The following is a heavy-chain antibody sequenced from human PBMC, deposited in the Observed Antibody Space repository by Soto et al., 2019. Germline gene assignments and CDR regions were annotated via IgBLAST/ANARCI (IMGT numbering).Heavy chain of an antibody. D-gene: IGHD7-27*01. CDR2: DYHSGST. V-gene: IGHV4-31*03. J-gene: IGHJ4*03. CDR1: GDSIRGGGHY. CDR3: ARDTGLAPTVWGY. Sequence: QVQLQESGPGLVKPSQTLSLTCSVSGDSIRGGGHYWNWICQFPGKGLEWIGYDYHSGSTHYNPSLRGRLTISIDTSKNQFSLRLISVTAADTALYYCARDTGLAPTVWGYWGRGTQVTVSS.